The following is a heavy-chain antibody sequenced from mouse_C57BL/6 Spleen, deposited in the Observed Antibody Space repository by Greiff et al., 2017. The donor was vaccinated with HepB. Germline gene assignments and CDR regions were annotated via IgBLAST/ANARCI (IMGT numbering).Heavy chain of an antibody. Sequence: LQESGAELVRPGTSVKVSCKASGYAFTNYLIEWVKQRPGQGLEWIGVINPGSGGTNYNEKFKGKATLTADKSSSTAYMQLSSLTSEDSAVYFCARGPIYYYGSSLYYFDYWGQGTTLTVSS. D-gene: IGHD1-1*01. V-gene: IGHV1-54*01. CDR2: INPGSGGT. J-gene: IGHJ2*01. CDR3: ARGPIYYYGSSLYYFDY. CDR1: GYAFTNYL.